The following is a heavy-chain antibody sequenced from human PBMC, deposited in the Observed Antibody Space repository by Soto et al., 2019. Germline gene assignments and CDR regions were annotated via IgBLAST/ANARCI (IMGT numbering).Heavy chain of an antibody. D-gene: IGHD3-3*01. V-gene: IGHV3-23*01. Sequence: GGSLRLSCAASEFTFSSNAMSWVRQAPGKGLKYVSSINDNGDSTFYADSVKGRFTISRDNSKSTLHLQMNSLRADDTAVYYCVKRICGHCLWSSWGQGTLVPGSS. CDR1: EFTFSSNA. J-gene: IGHJ1*01. CDR2: INDNGDST. CDR3: VKRICGHCLWSS.